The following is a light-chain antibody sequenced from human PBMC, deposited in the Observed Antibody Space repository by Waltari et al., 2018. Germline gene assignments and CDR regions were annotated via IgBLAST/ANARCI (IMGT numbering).Light chain of an antibody. V-gene: IGKV1-5*03. Sequence: DIQMTQSPSTLSAYVGDRVTMTCRATQNIGTSLAWYQQNPGKAPSLLIYKASSLQGDVPSRFSGSGSGTVFTLTISSLQPDDFATYHCLQYDAFTWAFGQGTRVEIK. CDR1: QNIGTS. CDR3: LQYDAFTWA. CDR2: KAS. J-gene: IGKJ1*01.